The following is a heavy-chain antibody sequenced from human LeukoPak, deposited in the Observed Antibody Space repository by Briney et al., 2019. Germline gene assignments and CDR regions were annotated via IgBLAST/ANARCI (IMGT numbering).Heavy chain of an antibody. Sequence: PGGSLRLSCAASGFTFSSYAMHWVRQAPGKGLEWVAYIKKTGSETYYVDSVKGRFTITRDNTRNSLFLQMYSLRAEDTAVYFCAREDGYCGGGGNCYSYFDSWGQGTLVTVSS. V-gene: IGHV3-7*01. CDR1: GFTFSSYA. D-gene: IGHD2-15*01. CDR3: AREDGYCGGGGNCYSYFDS. J-gene: IGHJ4*02. CDR2: IKKTGSET.